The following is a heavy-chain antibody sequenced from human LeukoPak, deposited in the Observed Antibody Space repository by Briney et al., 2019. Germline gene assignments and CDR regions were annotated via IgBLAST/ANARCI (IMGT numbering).Heavy chain of an antibody. D-gene: IGHD1-26*01. CDR2: IKQDGSEK. CDR1: GFTFSSYW. V-gene: IGHV3-7*03. Sequence: GGSLRLSCAASGFTFSSYWMSWVRQAPGKGLEWVANIKQDGSEKYYVDSVKGRFTISRDNAKNSLYLQMNSLRAEDTALYYCAKDRGGSYYGIDYWGQGTLVTVSS. CDR3: AKDRGGSYYGIDY. J-gene: IGHJ4*02.